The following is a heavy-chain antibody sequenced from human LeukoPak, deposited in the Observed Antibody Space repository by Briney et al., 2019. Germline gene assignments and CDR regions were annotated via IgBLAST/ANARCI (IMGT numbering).Heavy chain of an antibody. J-gene: IGHJ3*02. V-gene: IGHV1-69*06. Sequence: ASVKVSCKASGGTFSSYAISWVRQAPGQGPEWMGGIIPIFGTANYAQKFQGRVTITADKSTSTAYMELSSLRSEDTAVYYCARVMEGSGYCSGGSCYSSGNYLTYDAFDIWGQGTMVTVSS. CDR3: ARVMEGSGYCSGGSCYSSGNYLTYDAFDI. D-gene: IGHD2-15*01. CDR1: GGTFSSYA. CDR2: IIPIFGTA.